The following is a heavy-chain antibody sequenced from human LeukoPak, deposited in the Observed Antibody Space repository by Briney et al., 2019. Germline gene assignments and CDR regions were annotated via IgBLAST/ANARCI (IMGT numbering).Heavy chain of an antibody. J-gene: IGHJ6*02. D-gene: IGHD2/OR15-2a*01. CDR2: VNSDGTST. V-gene: IGHV3-74*01. CDR3: ANLGSIYYYGMDV. Sequence: PGGSLRLSCAASGFTFSSYWMHWVRQAPGKGLVWVSRVNSDGTSTRYADSVKGRFTISRDNAKNTLYLQMNSLRAEDTAVYYCANLGSIYYYGMDVWGQGTTVTVSS. CDR1: GFTFSSYW.